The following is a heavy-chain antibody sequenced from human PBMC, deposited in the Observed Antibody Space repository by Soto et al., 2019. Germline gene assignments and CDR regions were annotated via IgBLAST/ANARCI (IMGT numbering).Heavy chain of an antibody. J-gene: IGHJ6*02. D-gene: IGHD2-2*01. V-gene: IGHV3-30-3*01. CDR3: AREGYCSSTSCSNRNYGMDV. CDR1: GFTFSSYA. Sequence: RGSLRLSCAASGFTFSSYAMHWVRQAPGKGLEWVAVISYDGSNKYYADSVKGRFTISRDNSKNTLYLQMNSLRAEDTAVYYCAREGYCSSTSCSNRNYGMDVWGQGTTVTVSS. CDR2: ISYDGSNK.